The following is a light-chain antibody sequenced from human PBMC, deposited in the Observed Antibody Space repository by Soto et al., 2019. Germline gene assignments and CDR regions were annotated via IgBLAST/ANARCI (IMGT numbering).Light chain of an antibody. CDR2: DAS. CDR3: QKRSNWPLT. V-gene: IGKV3-11*01. CDR1: QIVSNY. J-gene: IGKJ4*02. Sequence: EIVLTQSPATLSLSPGEGATLSCRASQIVSNYLAWYQQKPGQAPRLLIFDASNGATGIPARFSGSGSGTDLTLTISSLETEDFAVYYCQKRSNWPLTFGGGTKVDIK.